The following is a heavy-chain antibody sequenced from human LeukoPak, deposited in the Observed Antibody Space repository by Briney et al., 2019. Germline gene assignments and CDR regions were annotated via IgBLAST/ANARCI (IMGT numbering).Heavy chain of an antibody. D-gene: IGHD4-11*01. J-gene: IGHJ4*02. V-gene: IGHV4-38-2*01. CDR3: ARRYSNYFFDY. Sequence: SETLSLTCAVSGYSITSGYYWAWIRQSPGKGLEWIGNIYYSGNTYYNPSLKSRVTISVDTSKNQFSLMLSSVTAADTAVYYCARRYSNYFFDYWGQGTLVTVSS. CDR2: IYYSGNT. CDR1: GYSITSGYY.